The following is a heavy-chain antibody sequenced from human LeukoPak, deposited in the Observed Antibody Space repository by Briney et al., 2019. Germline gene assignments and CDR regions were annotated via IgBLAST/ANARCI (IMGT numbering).Heavy chain of an antibody. V-gene: IGHV3-30-3*01. CDR2: ISYDGSNK. D-gene: IGHD2/OR15-2a*01. Sequence: PGGSLRLSCAASGFTFSSYAMHWVRQAPGKGLEWVAVISYDGSNKYYADSVKGRFTISRDNSKNTLYLQMNSLRAEDTAVYYCAKVLFLVSFDYWGQGTLVTVSS. CDR1: GFTFSSYA. CDR3: AKVLFLVSFDY. J-gene: IGHJ4*02.